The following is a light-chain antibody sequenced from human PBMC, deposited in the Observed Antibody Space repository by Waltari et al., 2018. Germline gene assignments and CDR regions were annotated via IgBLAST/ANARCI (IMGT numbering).Light chain of an antibody. CDR1: QRLTKNY. CDR2: GAS. V-gene: IGKV3-20*01. J-gene: IGKJ2*01. Sequence: VLTQSPGTLSLSPGERGTLSCRASQRLTKNYLAWYQQKPGQAPRLLFYGASSRAPGIPDRFSGSGSGTDFTLTISRLEPEDFAMYYCQQYGSSVMYTFGQGTKVEIK. CDR3: QQYGSSVMYT.